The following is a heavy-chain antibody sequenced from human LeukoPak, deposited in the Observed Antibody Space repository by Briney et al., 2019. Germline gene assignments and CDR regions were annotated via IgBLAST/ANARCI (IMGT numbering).Heavy chain of an antibody. CDR2: IKQDGSEK. D-gene: IGHD3-10*01. CDR3: ARVGVMVRGVRAYYYHYMDV. CDR1: GFTFSSYW. V-gene: IGHV3-7*01. Sequence: GGSLRLSCAASGFTFSSYWMSWVRQAPGKGLEWVANIKQDGSEKYYVDSVKGRFTISRDNAKNSLYLQMNSLRAEDTAVYYCARVGVMVRGVRAYYYHYMDVWGKGTTVTVSS. J-gene: IGHJ6*03.